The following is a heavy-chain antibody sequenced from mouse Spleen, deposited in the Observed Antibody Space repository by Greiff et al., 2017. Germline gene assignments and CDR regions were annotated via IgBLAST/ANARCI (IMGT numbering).Heavy chain of an antibody. D-gene: IGHD1-1*01. J-gene: IGHJ3*01. Sequence: EVMLVESGGGLVQSGRSLRLSCATSGFTFSDFYMEWVRQAPGKGLEWIAASRNKANDYTTEYSASVKGRFIVSRDTSQSILYLQMNALRAEDTAIYYCARGYYGSSSAWFAYWGQGTLVTVSA. CDR3: ARGYYGSSSAWFAY. V-gene: IGHV7-1*01. CDR1: GFTFSDFY. CDR2: SRNKANDYTT.